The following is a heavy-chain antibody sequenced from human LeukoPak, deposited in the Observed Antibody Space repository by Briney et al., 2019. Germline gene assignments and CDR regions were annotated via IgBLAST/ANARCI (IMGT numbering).Heavy chain of an antibody. CDR1: GYTFSSFS. Sequence: ASVKVSCKASGYTFSSFSIGWVRQAPGQGLEWMGWISGYNGNTNYAQKFQGRVTITADKSTSTAYMELSSLRSEDTAVYYCATTDVDTAMVTYYWGQGTLVTVSS. CDR2: ISGYNGNT. V-gene: IGHV1-18*04. CDR3: ATTDVDTAMVTYY. J-gene: IGHJ4*02. D-gene: IGHD5-18*01.